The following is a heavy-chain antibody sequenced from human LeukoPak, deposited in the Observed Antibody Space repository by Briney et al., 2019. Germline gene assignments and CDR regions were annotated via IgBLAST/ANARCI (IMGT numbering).Heavy chain of an antibody. Sequence: PSETLSLTCAVYGGSFSGYYWSWIRQPPRKGLEWMGEINHNGSTNYNPSLKSRVTISVDTSKNQFSLKLSFVTAADTAVYYCARGFRRVRGVIYGMDVWGQGTTVTVSS. CDR1: GGSFSGYY. CDR3: ARGFRRVRGVIYGMDV. CDR2: INHNGST. J-gene: IGHJ6*02. V-gene: IGHV4-34*01. D-gene: IGHD3-10*01.